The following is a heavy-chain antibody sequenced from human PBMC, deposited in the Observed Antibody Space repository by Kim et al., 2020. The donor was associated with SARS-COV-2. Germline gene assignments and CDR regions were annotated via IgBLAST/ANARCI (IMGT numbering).Heavy chain of an antibody. J-gene: IGHJ4*02. CDR3: ARVREGYNWNFNFDY. V-gene: IGHV3-74*01. D-gene: IGHD1-7*01. Sequence: DSVKGRFTISRDNAKNTLYLQMNSLRAEDTAVYYCARVREGYNWNFNFDYWGQGTLVTVSS.